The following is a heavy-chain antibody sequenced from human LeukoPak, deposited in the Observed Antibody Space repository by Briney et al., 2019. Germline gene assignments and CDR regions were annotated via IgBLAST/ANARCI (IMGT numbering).Heavy chain of an antibody. D-gene: IGHD3-22*01. CDR2: MNPNSGNA. Sequence: ASVKVSCKASGYTFKNYDINWVRQATGQGLEWMGWMNPNSGNAGYAQKFQGRVTITRNTSISTAYMELSSLRSEDTAVYYCARGVYYYDSSGYRGFDYWGQGTLVTVSS. CDR3: ARGVYYYDSSGYRGFDY. V-gene: IGHV1-8*03. J-gene: IGHJ4*02. CDR1: GYTFKNYD.